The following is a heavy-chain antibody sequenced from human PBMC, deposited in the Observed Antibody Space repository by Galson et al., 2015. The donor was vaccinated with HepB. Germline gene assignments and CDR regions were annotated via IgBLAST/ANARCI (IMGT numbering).Heavy chain of an antibody. CDR1: GGTFTSYG. Sequence: SVKVSCKASGGTFTSYGISWVRQAPGQGLEWMGWISAYNGNTNYAQKLQGRVTMTTDTSTSTAYMELRSLRSYDTAVYYCARYYDSSGYYYSGLDYWGQGTLVTVSS. CDR3: ARYYDSSGYYYSGLDY. CDR2: ISAYNGNT. D-gene: IGHD3-22*01. J-gene: IGHJ4*02. V-gene: IGHV1-18*01.